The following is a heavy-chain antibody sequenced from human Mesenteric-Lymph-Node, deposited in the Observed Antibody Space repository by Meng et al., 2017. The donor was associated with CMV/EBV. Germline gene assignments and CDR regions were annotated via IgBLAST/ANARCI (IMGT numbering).Heavy chain of an antibody. J-gene: IGHJ3*02. D-gene: IGHD1-26*01. Sequence: CTVSGVSMRTSNYYWGWVRQPPGKGLEWIGDVYYSGDAYYNPPLKSRVTLSLDTSKKQFSLNMNSVTAADSAVYYCARGEASQYAFDIWGQGTKVTVSS. CDR3: ARGEASQYAFDI. CDR1: GVSMRTSNYY. CDR2: VYYSGDA. V-gene: IGHV4-39*07.